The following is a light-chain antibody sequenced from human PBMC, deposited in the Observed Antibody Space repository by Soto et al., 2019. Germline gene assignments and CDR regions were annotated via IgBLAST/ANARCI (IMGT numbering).Light chain of an antibody. CDR1: ESVSSNY. J-gene: IGKJ5*01. V-gene: IGKV3-20*01. CDR3: QQWGSSPTP. Sequence: EIVLTRSLGTLSLLLGERATLSCRATESVSSNYLAWYQQKAGQAPRILIYGASSRATGIPDRFSGSGSGTDFNLTIRSLETEDCAVYSGQQWGSSPTPFGQGTKLDIK. CDR2: GAS.